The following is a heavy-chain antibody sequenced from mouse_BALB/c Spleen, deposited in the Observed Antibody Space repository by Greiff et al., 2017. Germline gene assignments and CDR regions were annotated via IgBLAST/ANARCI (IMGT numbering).Heavy chain of an antibody. CDR2: IRSKSNNYAT. J-gene: IGHJ4*01. V-gene: IGHV10-1*02. CDR1: GFTFNTYA. D-gene: IGHD2-4*01. Sequence: EVKLMESGGGLVQPKGSLKLSCAASGFTFNTYAMNWVRQAPGKGLEWVARIRSKSNNYATYYADSVKDRFTISRDDSQSMLYLQMNNLKTEDTAMYYCVRQGDYGWMDYWGQGTSVTVSS. CDR3: VRQGDYGWMDY.